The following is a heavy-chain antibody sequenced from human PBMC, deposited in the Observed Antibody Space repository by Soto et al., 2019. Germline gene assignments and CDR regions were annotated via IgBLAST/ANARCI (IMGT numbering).Heavy chain of an antibody. V-gene: IGHV3-23*01. CDR2: ISGSGGST. Sequence: GGSLRLSCGASGFTFSSYAMSWVRQAPGKGLEWVSAISGSGGSTYYADSVKGRFTISRDNSKNTLYLQMNSLRAEDTAVYYCAKDHRGYSGYDHNYWGQGTLVTVSS. D-gene: IGHD5-12*01. J-gene: IGHJ4*02. CDR3: AKDHRGYSGYDHNY. CDR1: GFTFSSYA.